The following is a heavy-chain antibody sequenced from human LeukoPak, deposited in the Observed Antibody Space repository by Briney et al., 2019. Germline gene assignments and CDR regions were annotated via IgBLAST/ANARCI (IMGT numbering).Heavy chain of an antibody. Sequence: GSLRLSCAASGFTFSDYYMSWIRQAPGKGLEWVSHISSSGRLMQYADSVRGRFTITRDNAQNFMSLQMNNLKPEDTAVYYCARDTNNGLDVWGRGTTVTVS. CDR3: ARDTNNGLDV. J-gene: IGHJ6*02. V-gene: IGHV3-11*01. CDR1: GFTFSDYY. D-gene: IGHD1-14*01. CDR2: ISSSGRLM.